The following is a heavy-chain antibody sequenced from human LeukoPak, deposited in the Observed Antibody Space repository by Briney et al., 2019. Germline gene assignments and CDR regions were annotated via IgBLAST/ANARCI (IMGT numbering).Heavy chain of an antibody. CDR1: GFTFRNFV. V-gene: IGHV3-21*01. CDR3: ARDQGDY. CDR2: ISSSSSYI. Sequence: GGSLRLSCAASGFTFRNFVMNWVRQAPGKGLEWVSSISSSSSYIYYADSVKGRFTISRDNAKNSLYLQMNSLRAEDTAVYYCARDQGDYWGQGTLVTVSS. J-gene: IGHJ4*02.